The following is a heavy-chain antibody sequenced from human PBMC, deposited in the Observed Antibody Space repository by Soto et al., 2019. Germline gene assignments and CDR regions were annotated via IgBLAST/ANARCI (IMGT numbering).Heavy chain of an antibody. CDR2: ISGSGGST. D-gene: IGHD3-3*01. Sequence: PGGSLRLSCAASGFTFSSYAMSWVRQAPGKGLEWVSAISGSGGSTYYADSVKGRFTISRDNSKNTLYLQMNSLRAEDTAVYYCAKFVGYDFWSGQIYYYYGMDVWGQGTTVTVSS. CDR1: GFTFSSYA. V-gene: IGHV3-23*01. CDR3: AKFVGYDFWSGQIYYYYGMDV. J-gene: IGHJ6*02.